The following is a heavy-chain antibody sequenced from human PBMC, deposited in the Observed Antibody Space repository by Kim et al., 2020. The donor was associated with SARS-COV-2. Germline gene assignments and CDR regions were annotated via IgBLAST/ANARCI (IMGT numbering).Heavy chain of an antibody. D-gene: IGHD3-16*01. CDR1: GDSIGSTDYY. CDR2: IAYNGIT. Sequence: SETLSLTCTVSGDSIGSTDYYWGWISQPPGKGLEWIGSIAYNGITYYNPSLRGRVTMFLDTSKNRFSLQLTSVTATDTAVYFCASLPEGSLGRFDRWGQGALVTVTS. CDR3: ASLPEGSLGRFDR. J-gene: IGHJ5*02. V-gene: IGHV4-39*02.